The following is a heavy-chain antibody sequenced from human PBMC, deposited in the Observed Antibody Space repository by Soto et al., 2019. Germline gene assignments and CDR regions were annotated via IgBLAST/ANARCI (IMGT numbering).Heavy chain of an antibody. CDR3: ARDTLELLYYFDY. Sequence: AGGSLRLSCAASGFTFSNYWMHWVRQAPGKGLVWVSRINSDGSSASYADSVKGRFTISRDNAKNTLYLQMNSLRAEDTAVYYCARDTLELLYYFDYWGQGTLVTVSS. CDR2: INSDGSSA. V-gene: IGHV3-74*01. CDR1: GFTFSNYW. D-gene: IGHD1-7*01. J-gene: IGHJ4*02.